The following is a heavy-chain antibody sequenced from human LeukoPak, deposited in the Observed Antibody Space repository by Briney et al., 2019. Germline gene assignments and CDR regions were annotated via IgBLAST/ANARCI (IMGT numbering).Heavy chain of an antibody. CDR2: SSSTGST. Sequence: SETLSLTCTVSGGSISSGSCYWSWIRQPAGKGLEWIGRSSSTGSTNYNPSLRSRVTVSVDTSKNQFSLKLSSVTAADTAVYYCARGGVADGNGDYWGQGTLVTVSS. V-gene: IGHV4-61*02. J-gene: IGHJ4*02. D-gene: IGHD6-13*01. CDR3: ARGGVADGNGDY. CDR1: GGSISSGSCY.